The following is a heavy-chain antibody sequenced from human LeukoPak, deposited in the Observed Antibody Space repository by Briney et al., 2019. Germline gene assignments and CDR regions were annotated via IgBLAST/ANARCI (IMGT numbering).Heavy chain of an antibody. CDR2: ISGSGFGT. CDR1: GFTFRTYG. D-gene: IGHD1-26*01. V-gene: IGHV3-23*01. Sequence: PGGSLRLSCAASGFTFRTYGMSWVRQAPGKGLEWVSAISGSGFGTYYADSMKGRFTISRDNSKNTLYLQMNSLRAEDTAVYYCARDLSVGSKPDLGFDYWGQGTLVTVSS. CDR3: ARDLSVGSKPDLGFDY. J-gene: IGHJ4*02.